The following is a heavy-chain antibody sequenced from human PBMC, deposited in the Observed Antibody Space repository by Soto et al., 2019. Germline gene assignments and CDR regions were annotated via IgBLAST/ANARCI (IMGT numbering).Heavy chain of an antibody. CDR2: IRLQAHNYIT. Sequence: GGSLRLSCAASGFTFSDHYMDWVRQAPWSGLEWVGRIRLQAHNYITEYAASVEGRFTISRDDSKNSLYLQMNSLKTADTAVYHCVRVNLVPDNRYFDFWGQGTLVTVSS. D-gene: IGHD2-21*02. CDR3: VRVNLVPDNRYFDF. J-gene: IGHJ4*02. V-gene: IGHV3-72*01. CDR1: GFTFSDHY.